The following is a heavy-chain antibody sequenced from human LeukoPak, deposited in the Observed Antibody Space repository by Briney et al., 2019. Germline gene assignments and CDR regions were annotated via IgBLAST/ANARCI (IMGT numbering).Heavy chain of an antibody. Sequence: ASVKVSCKASGYTFTSYAMHWVRQAPGQRLEWMGWINAGNGNTKYSQKFQGRVTITRDTSASTAYMELSSLRSEDTAVYYCARGSLHYYESSGFSDYWGQGTLVTVSS. V-gene: IGHV1-3*01. J-gene: IGHJ4*02. CDR2: INAGNGNT. CDR3: ARGSLHYYESSGFSDY. CDR1: GYTFTSYA. D-gene: IGHD3-22*01.